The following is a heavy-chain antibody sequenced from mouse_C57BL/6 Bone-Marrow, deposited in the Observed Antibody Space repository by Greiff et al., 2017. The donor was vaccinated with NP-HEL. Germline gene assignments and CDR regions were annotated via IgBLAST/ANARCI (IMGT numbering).Heavy chain of an antibody. CDR1: GFNIKDDY. V-gene: IGHV14-4*01. CDR3: TPLMAVLPPY. D-gene: IGHD1-1*02. J-gene: IGHJ3*01. CDR2: IDPENGDT. Sequence: EVNVVESGAELVRPGASVKLSCTASGFNIKDDYMHWVKQRPEQGLEWIGWIDPENGDTEYASKFQGKATITADTSSNTAYLQLSSLTSEDTAVYYCTPLMAVLPPYWGQGTLVTVSA.